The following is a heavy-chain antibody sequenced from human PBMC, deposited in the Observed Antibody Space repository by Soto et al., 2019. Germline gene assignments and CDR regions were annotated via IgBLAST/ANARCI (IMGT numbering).Heavy chain of an antibody. D-gene: IGHD3-10*01. CDR3: ARTITMVRGVIIGLGSFDY. CDR2: IYYSGST. CDR1: GGSISSGGYS. J-gene: IGHJ4*02. Sequence: PSETLSLTCTVSGGSISSGGYSWSWIRQHPGKGLEWIGYIYYSGSTYYNPSLKSRVTISVDTSKNQFSLKLSSVTAADTAVYYCARTITMVRGVIIGLGSFDYWGQGTLVTVSS. V-gene: IGHV4-31*03.